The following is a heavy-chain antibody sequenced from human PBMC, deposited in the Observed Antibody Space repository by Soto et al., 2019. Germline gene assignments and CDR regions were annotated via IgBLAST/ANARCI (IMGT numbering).Heavy chain of an antibody. Sequence: SQTLSLTFAISVNSVSSHNSSWNWIKPSPSRGLEWLGRTYYRSRWYNDYAVSVKSRITVNPDTSKNQFSLQLTSVTPEDTAVYYCAGPTSHYWYYMDVWGKGTTVTVSS. CDR2: TYYRSRWYN. V-gene: IGHV6-1*01. D-gene: IGHD1-26*01. CDR3: AGPTSHYWYYMDV. CDR1: VNSVSSHNSS. J-gene: IGHJ6*03.